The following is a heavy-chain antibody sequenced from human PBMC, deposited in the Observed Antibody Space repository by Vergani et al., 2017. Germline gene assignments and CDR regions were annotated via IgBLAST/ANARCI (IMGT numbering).Heavy chain of an antibody. CDR1: GGSISSYY. CDR2: IYYSGST. D-gene: IGHD3-3*01. J-gene: IGHJ5*02. CDR3: ARGLPYYDFWGGYNLNWIDP. Sequence: QVQLQESGPGLVKPSETLSLTCTVSGGSISSYYWSWIRQPPGQGLEWIGYIYYSGSTNYNPSLKSRVAISVDTSKNQFSLKLSSVTVADTAVYYCARGLPYYDFWGGYNLNWIDPWGQGTVVTVSS. V-gene: IGHV4-59*01.